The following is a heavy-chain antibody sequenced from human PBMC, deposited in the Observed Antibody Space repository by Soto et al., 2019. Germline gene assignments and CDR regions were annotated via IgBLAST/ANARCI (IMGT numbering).Heavy chain of an antibody. J-gene: IGHJ3*01. D-gene: IGHD3-22*01. V-gene: IGHV3-23*01. CDR3: AKDQLYYRGGYSTLDDFDS. CDR1: GFTFSTYG. Sequence: GGYLRVSCAASGFTFSTYGMSWVRQAPGKGLEWVSVISGSGGTTYYAESVKGRFTISRDNSKNTLFLQMDSLRAEDTGVYYCAKDQLYYRGGYSTLDDFDSWGHATTVAV. CDR2: ISGSGGTT.